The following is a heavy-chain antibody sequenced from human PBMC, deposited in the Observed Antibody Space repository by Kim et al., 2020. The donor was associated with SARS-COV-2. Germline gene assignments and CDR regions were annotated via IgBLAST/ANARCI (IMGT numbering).Heavy chain of an antibody. V-gene: IGHV3-74*01. CDR1: GFTFSNYW. Sequence: GGSLRLSCAASGFTFSNYWMTWVRQVPGKGLGWVSKVNSGGVSRSYADSVKGRFTISRDNAKNTLYLQMNRLRAEDTAVYYCARGGEYVDYADYWGQRTLVTVSS. J-gene: IGHJ4*02. CDR3: ARGGEYVDYADY. D-gene: IGHD4-17*01. CDR2: VNSGGVSR.